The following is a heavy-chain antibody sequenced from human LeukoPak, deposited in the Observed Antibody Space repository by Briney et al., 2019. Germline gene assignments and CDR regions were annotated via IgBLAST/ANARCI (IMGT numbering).Heavy chain of an antibody. D-gene: IGHD2-21*02. V-gene: IGHV1-2*06. Sequence: ASVKVSCKASGYTFTGYYMHWVRQAPGPGLEWMGRINPNSGGTNYAQKFQGRVTITRDTSISTAYLELSRLRSDGTAVYYCARGQSACGGDCYPFDYWGQGTLVTVSS. CDR2: INPNSGGT. CDR3: ARGQSACGGDCYPFDY. J-gene: IGHJ4*02. CDR1: GYTFTGYY.